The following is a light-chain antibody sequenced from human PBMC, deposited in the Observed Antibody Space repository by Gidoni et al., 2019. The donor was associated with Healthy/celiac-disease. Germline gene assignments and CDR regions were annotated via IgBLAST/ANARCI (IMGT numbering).Light chain of an antibody. CDR3: QQYNSQFT. CDR2: KAS. Sequence: DIQMTKSPSTLSASVGDRVTITCRASQSISSWLAWYQQKPGKAPKLLIYKASSLESGVPSRFSGSGSGTEFTLTISSLQPDDFATYYCQQYNSQFTFGPGTKVDIK. V-gene: IGKV1-5*03. J-gene: IGKJ3*01. CDR1: QSISSW.